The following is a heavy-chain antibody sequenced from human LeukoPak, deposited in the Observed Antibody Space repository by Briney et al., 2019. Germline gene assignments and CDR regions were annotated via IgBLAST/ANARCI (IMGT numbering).Heavy chain of an antibody. CDR2: IIPIFGTA. CDR3: ARDVGYTAMMPDY. J-gene: IGHJ4*02. CDR1: GGTFSSYA. V-gene: IGHV1-69*13. D-gene: IGHD5-18*01. Sequence: SVNVSCKASGGTFSSYAISWVRQAPGQGLEWMGGIIPIFGTANYAQKFQGRVTITADESTSTAYMELSSLRSEDTAVYYCARDVGYTAMMPDYWGQGTLVTVSS.